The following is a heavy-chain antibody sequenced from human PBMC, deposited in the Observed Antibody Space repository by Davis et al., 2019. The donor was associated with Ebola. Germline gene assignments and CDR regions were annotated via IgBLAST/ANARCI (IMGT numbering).Heavy chain of an antibody. Sequence: PSETLSLTCIVSGGSITSGNYYWTWLRQPAGTGLDCIGQSYPTGGTNDNPSLKSRVTISVDTSRNQFSLKLTSVTAADTAIYYCATNTTSSGFDYWGQGTLVTVSS. CDR2: SYPTGGT. V-gene: IGHV4-61*09. J-gene: IGHJ4*02. CDR3: ATNTTSSGFDY. D-gene: IGHD6-6*01. CDR1: GGSITSGNYY.